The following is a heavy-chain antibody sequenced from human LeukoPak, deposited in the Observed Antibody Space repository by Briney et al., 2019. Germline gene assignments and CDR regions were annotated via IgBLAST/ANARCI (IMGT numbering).Heavy chain of an antibody. CDR1: GGSISNSNYY. Sequence: SETLSLTCSVSGGSISNSNYYWGWIRLPPGKGMEWIGTIYYSGSTNYNPSLKSRLTISVHTSKNQFSMKLSSVTAADTAVYYCARGENGSFDHWGQGTLVIVSS. J-gene: IGHJ4*02. CDR3: ARGENGSFDH. V-gene: IGHV4-39*01. D-gene: IGHD3-10*01. CDR2: IYYSGST.